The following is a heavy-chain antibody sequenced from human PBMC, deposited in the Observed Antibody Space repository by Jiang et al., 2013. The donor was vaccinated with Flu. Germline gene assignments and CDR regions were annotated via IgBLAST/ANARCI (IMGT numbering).Heavy chain of an antibody. J-gene: IGHJ4*02. V-gene: IGHV4-34*01. CDR1: GGSFSGYY. D-gene: IGHD3-10*01. Sequence: LLKPSETLSLTCAVYGGSFSGYYWSWIRQPPGKGLEWIGEINHSGSTNYNPSLKSRVTISVDTSKNQFSLKLSSVTAADTAVYYCARGQSILLWFGVFYDYWGQGTLVTVSS. CDR2: INHSGST. CDR3: ARGQSILLWFGVFYDY.